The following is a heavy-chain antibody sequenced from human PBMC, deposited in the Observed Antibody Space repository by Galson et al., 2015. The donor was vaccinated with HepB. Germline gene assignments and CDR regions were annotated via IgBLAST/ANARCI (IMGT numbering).Heavy chain of an antibody. CDR1: GFTFSSYA. CDR2: ISYAGSNK. J-gene: IGHJ4*02. Sequence: SLRLSCAASGFTFSSYAMHWVRQAPGKGLEGVAVISYAGSNKYYADSVKGRFTISRDNSKSTLYLQMNSLRAEDTAVYYCARVGLVGASWGYFDYWGQGTLVTVSS. CDR3: ARVGLVGASWGYFDY. D-gene: IGHD1-26*01. V-gene: IGHV3-30*04.